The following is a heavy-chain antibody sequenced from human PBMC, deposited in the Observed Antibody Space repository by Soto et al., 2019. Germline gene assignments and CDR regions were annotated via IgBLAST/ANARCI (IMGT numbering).Heavy chain of an antibody. V-gene: IGHV1-2*02. Sequence: ASVKVSCKASGYTNTGYYMHWVRQAPGQGLEWMGWINPNSGGTKYAQKLQGRVTMTRDTSISTAYMELSRLRSDDTAVYYCDRGAVLRFWEWSARPVGMDLWGKGPPVT. CDR3: DRGAVLRFWEWSARPVGMDL. CDR2: INPNSGGT. CDR1: GYTNTGYY. D-gene: IGHD3-3*01. J-gene: IGHJ6*04.